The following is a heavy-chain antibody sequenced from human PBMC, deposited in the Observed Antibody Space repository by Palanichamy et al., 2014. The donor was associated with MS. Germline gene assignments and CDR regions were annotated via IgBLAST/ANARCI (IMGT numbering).Heavy chain of an antibody. V-gene: IGHV3-30*03. CDR2: ISSDGSNK. CDR1: DSPSVPMA. CDR3: ATPRGYSDNSAYPFDY. J-gene: IGHJ4*02. Sequence: QVQLVESWGRRGPAWEVPEYSPVQPLDSPSVPMACTGSARLQGKGLEWVAVISSDGSNKYYSDSVRGRFTISRDNSKNTLYLQMNSLRAEDTAVYYRATPRGYSDNSAYPFDYWGQGTLVTVSS. D-gene: IGHD3-22*01.